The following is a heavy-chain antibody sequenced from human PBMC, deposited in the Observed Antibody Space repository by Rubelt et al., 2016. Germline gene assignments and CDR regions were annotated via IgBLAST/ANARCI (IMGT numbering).Heavy chain of an antibody. CDR2: ISWDGGST. D-gene: IGHD3-16*01. Sequence: ASGFTFDDYTMHWVRQAPGKGLEWVSLISWDGGSTHYADSVKGRFTIPRDNSKNSLYLKMNSLRTEDTALYYCAKEVNGGSFDYWGQGTLVTVSS. CDR3: AKEVNGGSFDY. J-gene: IGHJ4*02. V-gene: IGHV3-43*01. CDR1: GFTFDDYT.